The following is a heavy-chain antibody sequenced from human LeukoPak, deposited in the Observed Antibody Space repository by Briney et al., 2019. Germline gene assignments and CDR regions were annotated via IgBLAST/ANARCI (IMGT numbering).Heavy chain of an antibody. CDR1: GFTFSSYS. J-gene: IGHJ5*02. D-gene: IGHD1-26*01. CDR3: ARDSRPIVGATRWFDP. V-gene: IGHV3-21*01. Sequence: PGGSLRLSCSASGFTFSSYSMNWVRQAPGKGLEWVSSISSSSSYIYYAASVKGRFTISRDNAKNSLYLQMNSLRAEDTAVYYCARDSRPIVGATRWFDPWGQGTLVTVSS. CDR2: ISSSSSYI.